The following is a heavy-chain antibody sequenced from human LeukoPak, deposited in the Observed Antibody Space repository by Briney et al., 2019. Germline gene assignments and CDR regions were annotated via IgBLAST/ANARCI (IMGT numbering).Heavy chain of an antibody. CDR1: GGSFSGYY. Sequence: PSETLSLTCAVYGGSFSGYYWSWIRQPPGKGLEWIGEINHSGSTNYNPSLKSRVTISVDTSKNQFSLKLSSVTAADTAVYYCARRPYDFWSGYCCFDYWGQGTLVTVSS. V-gene: IGHV4-34*01. CDR2: INHSGST. CDR3: ARRPYDFWSGYCCFDY. D-gene: IGHD3-3*01. J-gene: IGHJ4*02.